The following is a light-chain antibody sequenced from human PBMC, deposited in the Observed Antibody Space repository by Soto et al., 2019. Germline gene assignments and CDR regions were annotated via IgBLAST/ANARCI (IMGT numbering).Light chain of an antibody. CDR3: QPYGSSPNT. CDR1: QSVSSSY. Sequence: EIVLTQSPGTLSLSPGERATLSCRASQSVSSSYLAWYQQKPGQAPRLLIYGASSRATGIPDRFSGSGSGTDFTLTISRLEPEDFAVYYCQPYGSSPNTFGQGTRLEI. CDR2: GAS. V-gene: IGKV3-20*01. J-gene: IGKJ5*01.